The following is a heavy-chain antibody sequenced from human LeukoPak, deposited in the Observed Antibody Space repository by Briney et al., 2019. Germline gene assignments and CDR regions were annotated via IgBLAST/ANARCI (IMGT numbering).Heavy chain of an antibody. Sequence: SVKVSCKASGGTFSSYAISWVRQAPGQGLEWMGGIIPIFGTANYAQKFQGRVTITADKSTSTAYMGLSSLRSEDTAVYYCARDLDSRYDFDYWGQGTLVTVSS. CDR1: GGTFSSYA. D-gene: IGHD3-9*01. V-gene: IGHV1-69*06. CDR2: IIPIFGTA. CDR3: ARDLDSRYDFDY. J-gene: IGHJ4*02.